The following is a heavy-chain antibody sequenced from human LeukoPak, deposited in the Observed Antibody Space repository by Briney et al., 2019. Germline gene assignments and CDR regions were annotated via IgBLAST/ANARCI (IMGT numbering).Heavy chain of an antibody. CDR1: GFTFDDYA. CDR3: AKDRAAAGTH. J-gene: IGHJ4*02. Sequence: PGRSLRLSCAASGFTFDDYAMHWVRQAPGKGLGWVSGISWNSGSIGYADSVKGRFTISRDNAKNSLYLQMNSLRAEDTALYYCAKDRAAAGTHWGQGTLVTVSS. CDR2: ISWNSGSI. V-gene: IGHV3-9*01. D-gene: IGHD6-13*01.